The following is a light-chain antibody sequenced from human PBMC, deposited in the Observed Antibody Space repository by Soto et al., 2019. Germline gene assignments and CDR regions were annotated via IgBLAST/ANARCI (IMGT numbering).Light chain of an antibody. CDR1: SGSIASNY. V-gene: IGLV6-57*01. J-gene: IGLJ2*01. CDR2: EDN. CDR3: QSYDSTGSVV. Sequence: NFMLTQPHSVSASPGKTVTISCTRSSGSIASNYVQWYQQRPGSSPTTVIYEDNQRPSGVPDRFSGSIDSSSNSASLTISGLKTEDEADYYCQSYDSTGSVVFGGGTKLTVL.